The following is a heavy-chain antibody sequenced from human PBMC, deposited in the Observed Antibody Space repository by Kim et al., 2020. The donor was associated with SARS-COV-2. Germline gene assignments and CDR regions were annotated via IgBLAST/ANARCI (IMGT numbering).Heavy chain of an antibody. J-gene: IGHJ4*01. V-gene: IGHV3-30*04. CDR1: GFTFSTYA. D-gene: IGHD3-10*01. CDR3: AREGYVSGPSGDFDY. Sequence: GGSLRLSCLASGFTFSTYAMTWVRQAPGKGLEWVAVTSSDGSARYYADSVKGRFTISRANSKNTLYLQMNSLSAEDTAMYYCAREGYVSGPSGDFDYWG. CDR2: TSSDGSAR.